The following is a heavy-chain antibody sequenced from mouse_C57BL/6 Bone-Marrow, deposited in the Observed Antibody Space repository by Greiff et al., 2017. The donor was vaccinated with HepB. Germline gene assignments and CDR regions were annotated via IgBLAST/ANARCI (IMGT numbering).Heavy chain of an antibody. V-gene: IGHV1-64*01. D-gene: IGHD6-1*01. CDR2: IHPNSGST. CDR3: ARSLATEAMDY. CDR1: GYTFTSYW. J-gene: IGHJ4*01. Sequence: QVQLQQPGAELVKPGASVKLSCKASGYTFTSYWMHWVKQRPGQGLEWIGMIHPNSGSTNYNEKFKRKATLTVDKSSSTAYMKLSSLTSEDSAVYYCARSLATEAMDYGGQGTAVTVS.